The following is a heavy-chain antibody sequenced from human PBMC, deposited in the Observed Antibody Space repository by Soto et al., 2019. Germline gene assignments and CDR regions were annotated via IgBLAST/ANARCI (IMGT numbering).Heavy chain of an antibody. D-gene: IGHD3-16*01. Sequence: ETLSLTCAVSGASISRSYWWTWVRQPPGKGLEWVSAINWIGGSTNYADSMKDRFTISRDNAKNSLYLQMSSLRAEDTALYYCARHGGTPDLYFDYWGQGTPVTVSS. CDR3: ARHGGTPDLYFDY. CDR2: INWIGGST. J-gene: IGHJ4*02. CDR1: GASISRSYW. V-gene: IGHV3-20*04.